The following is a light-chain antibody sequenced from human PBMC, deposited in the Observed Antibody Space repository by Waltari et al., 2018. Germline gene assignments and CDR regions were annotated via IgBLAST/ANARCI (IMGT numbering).Light chain of an antibody. CDR2: KVS. Sequence: DVVMTQSPLSLPITPGQPASMSCRSSQSLLHSNGNTYLSWFLQKPGQPPRRLIYKVSNRDSGVPDRFSGSGAGTDFTLTISRVEAEDVGLYYCLQGTHVPRTFGQGTKVEI. V-gene: IGKV2-30*02. CDR1: QSLLHSNGNTY. CDR3: LQGTHVPRT. J-gene: IGKJ1*01.